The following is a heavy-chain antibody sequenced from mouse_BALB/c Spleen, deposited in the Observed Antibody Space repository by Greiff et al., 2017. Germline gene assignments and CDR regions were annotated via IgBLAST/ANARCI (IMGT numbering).Heavy chain of an antibody. CDR1: GFTFSSFG. Sequence: EVMLVESGGGLVQPGGSRKLSCAASGFTFSSFGMHWVRQAPEKGLEWVAYISSGSSTIYYADTVKGRFTISRDNPKNTLFLQMTSLRSEDTAMYYCGSRGITTATGYYYAMDDWGQGTSVTVSS. V-gene: IGHV5-17*02. D-gene: IGHD1-2*01. CDR2: ISSGSSTI. CDR3: GSRGITTATGYYYAMDD. J-gene: IGHJ4*01.